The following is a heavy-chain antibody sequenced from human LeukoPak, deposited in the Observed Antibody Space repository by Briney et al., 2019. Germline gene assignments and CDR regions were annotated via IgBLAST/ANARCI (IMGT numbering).Heavy chain of an antibody. J-gene: IGHJ6*03. CDR1: GGTFSSYA. V-gene: IGHV1-69*05. CDR3: ARVAAENQVGHYYYMDV. CDR2: IIPIFGTA. D-gene: IGHD1-14*01. Sequence: GASVKVSCKASGGTFSSYAISWVRQAPGQGLEWMGGIIPIFGTANYAQKFQGRVTITTDESTSTAYMELSSLRSEDTAVYYCARVAAENQVGHYYYMDVWGKGTTVTVSS.